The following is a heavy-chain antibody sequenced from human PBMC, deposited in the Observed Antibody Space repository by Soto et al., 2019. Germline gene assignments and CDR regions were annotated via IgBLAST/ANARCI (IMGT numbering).Heavy chain of an antibody. CDR3: ARDLAYIREY. D-gene: IGHD3-10*01. V-gene: IGHV1-18*01. CDR2: INTYNGNS. CDR1: GYTFTSYG. Sequence: ASVKVSCKASGYTFTSYGISWVRQAPGQGLEWMGWINTYNGNSNYAQKFQGRVTMTTDTSTSTAFMEMRSLTSDDTAVYYCARDLAYIREYWGQGTQVTVSS. J-gene: IGHJ4*02.